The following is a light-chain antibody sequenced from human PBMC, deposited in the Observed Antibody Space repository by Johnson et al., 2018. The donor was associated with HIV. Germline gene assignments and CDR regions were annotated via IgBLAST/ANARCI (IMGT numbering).Light chain of an antibody. V-gene: IGLV1-51*01. CDR3: GTWDTRLSAGHV. J-gene: IGLJ1*01. CDR1: SSNIGNNY. Sequence: QSMLTQSPSVSVAPGQKVTISCSGSSSNIGNNYVSWYQQLPGTAPKLLIYDNNKRPSGIPDRISGSNSATSATLGITGLPTGDEADYYCGTWDTRLSAGHVFGAGTKVTVL. CDR2: DNN.